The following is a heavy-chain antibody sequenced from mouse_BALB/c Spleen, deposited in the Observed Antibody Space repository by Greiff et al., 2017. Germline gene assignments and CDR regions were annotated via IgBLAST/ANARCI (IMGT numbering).Heavy chain of an antibody. CDR3: NAPGTLYAMDY. CDR1: GFNIKDYY. D-gene: IGHD3-3*01. Sequence: VQLQQPGAELVRSGASVKLSCTASGFNIKDYYMHWVKQRPEQGLEWIGWIDPENGDTEYAPKFQGKATMTADTSSNTAYLQLSSLTSEDTAVYYCNAPGTLYAMDYWGQGTSVTVSS. J-gene: IGHJ4*01. V-gene: IGHV14-4*02. CDR2: IDPENGDT.